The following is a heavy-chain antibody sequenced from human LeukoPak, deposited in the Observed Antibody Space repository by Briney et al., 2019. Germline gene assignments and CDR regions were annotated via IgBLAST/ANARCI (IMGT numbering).Heavy chain of an antibody. Sequence: SETLSLTCAVYGGSFSGYYWSWIRQPPGKGLEWIGEINHSGSTNYNPSLKSRVTISVDTSKNQFSLKLSSVTAADTAVYYCARSRPRDSRGYSFDYWVQGTLVTVSS. V-gene: IGHV4-34*01. J-gene: IGHJ4*02. D-gene: IGHD3-22*01. CDR1: GGSFSGYY. CDR2: INHSGST. CDR3: ARSRPRDSRGYSFDY.